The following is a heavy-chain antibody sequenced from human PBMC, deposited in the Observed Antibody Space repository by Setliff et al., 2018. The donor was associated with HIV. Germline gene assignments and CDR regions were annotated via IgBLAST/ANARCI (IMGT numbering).Heavy chain of an antibody. CDR1: GYTFISYG. J-gene: IGHJ5*02. D-gene: IGHD3-10*01. V-gene: IGHV1-18*01. CDR2: ISPYNGDT. Sequence: ASVKVSCKXSGYTFISYGIXXVRQAXGQGLEWMXWISPYNGDTNYAQHLQGRVTMTRDTFTSTAYMEMRSLRSDDTAFYYCARDVERDSRPYGSGPWGQGTLVTVS. CDR3: ARDVERDSRPYGSGP.